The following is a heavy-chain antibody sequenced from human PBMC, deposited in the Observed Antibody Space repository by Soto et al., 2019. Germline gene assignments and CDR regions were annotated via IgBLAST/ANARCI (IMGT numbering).Heavy chain of an antibody. J-gene: IGHJ4*02. CDR1: GGSISSGGYY. CDR2: IYYSGST. D-gene: IGHD2-21*02. Sequence: SETLSLTCTVSGGSISSGGYYWSWIRQHPGKGLEWIGYIYYSGSTYYNPSLKSRCTISVDTSKNQCSLKLSSVTAADTAVYYCARARKLYCGGDCYHLYFDYWGQGTLVTVSS. V-gene: IGHV4-31*03. CDR3: ARARKLYCGGDCYHLYFDY.